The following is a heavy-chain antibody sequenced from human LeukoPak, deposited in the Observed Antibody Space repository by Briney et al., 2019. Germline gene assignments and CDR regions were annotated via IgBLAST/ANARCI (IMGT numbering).Heavy chain of an antibody. CDR3: ARLGAEMATIYFDY. V-gene: IGHV4-59*08. Sequence: SETLSLTCTVSGGSISSYYWSWIRQPPGKGLEWIGYIYYSGSTNYNPSLKSRVTISVDTSKNQFSLKLSSVTAADTAVYYCARLGAEMATIYFDYWGQGTLVTVSS. D-gene: IGHD5-12*01. J-gene: IGHJ4*02. CDR1: GGSISSYY. CDR2: IYYSGST.